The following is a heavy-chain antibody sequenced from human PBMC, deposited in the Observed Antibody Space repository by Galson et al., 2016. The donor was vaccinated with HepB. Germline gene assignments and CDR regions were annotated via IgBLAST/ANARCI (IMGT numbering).Heavy chain of an antibody. Sequence: TLSLTCAVSGGSISSAIYSWSWIRQPPGKGLEWVGYVYHSGSTYYNPSLERRVTISLDRSKNQISLRLTSVTAADTAVYYCASVRFLEWFAFDYWGQGALVTVSS. CDR2: VYHSGST. CDR3: ASVRFLEWFAFDY. J-gene: IGHJ4*02. V-gene: IGHV4-30-2*01. CDR1: GGSISSAIYS. D-gene: IGHD3-3*01.